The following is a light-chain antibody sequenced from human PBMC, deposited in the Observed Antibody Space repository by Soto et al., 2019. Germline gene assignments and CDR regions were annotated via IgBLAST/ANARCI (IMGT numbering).Light chain of an antibody. J-gene: IGKJ1*01. CDR2: GAS. V-gene: IGKV3-20*01. Sequence: EIVLAQSPGPLSLSPGESATLSCRASQSVTNSFLAWYQQKPGQAPRLLIYGASRRATGIPDRFTGSGSGTDFTLTISRLEPEDFAVYFCQQYGSSPWTFGQGTKVDIK. CDR1: QSVTNSF. CDR3: QQYGSSPWT.